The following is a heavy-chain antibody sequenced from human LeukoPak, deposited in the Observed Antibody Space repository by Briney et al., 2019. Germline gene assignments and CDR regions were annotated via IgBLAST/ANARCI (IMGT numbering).Heavy chain of an antibody. CDR3: ARQGGSRGITIFGVVYNGPFQY. D-gene: IGHD3-3*01. V-gene: IGHV4-39*01. J-gene: IGHJ4*02. CDR2: IYYGGST. Sequence: KPSETLSLTCTASGGSISSSTYYWDWIRQPPGKGLEWIGSIYYGGSTYYNPSLKGRVTISVDTSKNQFSLKLTSVTAADTAVYYCARQGGSRGITIFGVVYNGPFQYWGQGTLVTVSS. CDR1: GGSISSSTYY.